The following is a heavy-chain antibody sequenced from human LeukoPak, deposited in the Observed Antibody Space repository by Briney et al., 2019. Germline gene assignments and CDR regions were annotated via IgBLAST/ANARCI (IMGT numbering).Heavy chain of an antibody. J-gene: IGHJ6*02. CDR3: ARLGMVRGVNYYYGMDV. Sequence: GESLKISCKGSGYSFTSYWIGWVRQMPGKGLEWMGIIYPGDPDTRYSPSFQGQVTISADKSISTAYLQWSSLKASDTAMYYCARLGMVRGVNYYYGMDVWGQGTTVTVSS. V-gene: IGHV5-51*01. D-gene: IGHD3-10*01. CDR1: GYSFTSYW. CDR2: IYPGDPDT.